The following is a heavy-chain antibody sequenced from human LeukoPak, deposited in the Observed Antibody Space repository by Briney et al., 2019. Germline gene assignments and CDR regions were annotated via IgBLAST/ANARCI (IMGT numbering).Heavy chain of an antibody. CDR2: ISSSGSTI. J-gene: IGHJ4*02. Sequence: PGGTLRLSCAASGFTFSDYYMSWIRQAPGKGLEWVSYISSSGSTIYYADSVQGRFTISSDNAKNSLYLQMNSLRAEDTAVYYCARPSDWGYGLLDYWGQGTLVTVSS. D-gene: IGHD5-18*01. CDR3: ARPSDWGYGLLDY. CDR1: GFTFSDYY. V-gene: IGHV3-11*01.